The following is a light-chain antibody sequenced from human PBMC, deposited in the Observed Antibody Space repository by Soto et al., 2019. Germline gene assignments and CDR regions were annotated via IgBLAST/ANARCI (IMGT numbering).Light chain of an antibody. CDR3: SSYAGSGTFYV. V-gene: IGLV2-23*01. CDR1: SSDVGSYNL. Sequence: QSVLTQPASVSGSPGQSITISCTGTSSDVGSYNLVSWYQQHPGKAPKLMIYEGSKRPSGVSSRFSGSKSDNTASLTISGLQAEDEADYYCSSYAGSGTFYVFGTGTKVTVL. CDR2: EGS. J-gene: IGLJ1*01.